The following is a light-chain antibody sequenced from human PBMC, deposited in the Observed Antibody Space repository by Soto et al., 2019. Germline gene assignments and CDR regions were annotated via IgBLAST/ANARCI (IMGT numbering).Light chain of an antibody. CDR1: QSVSSN. CDR3: QQYNNWTPPLT. V-gene: IGKV3-15*01. J-gene: IGKJ4*01. Sequence: EIVMTQSPATLSVSPGERATLACRARQSVSSNLAWYPQNPGHAPSLLIYGASTRATGIPARFSGSGYGTEFTLTISSLQYEDFAVYYCQQYNNWTPPLTFGGGTKVEIK. CDR2: GAS.